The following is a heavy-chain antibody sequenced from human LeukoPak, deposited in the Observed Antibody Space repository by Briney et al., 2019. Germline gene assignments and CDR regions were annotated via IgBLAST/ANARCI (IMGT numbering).Heavy chain of an antibody. V-gene: IGHV4-38-2*02. CDR3: VMTTVVTLFDY. J-gene: IGHJ4*02. CDR2: IYHSGST. Sequence: PSETLSLTCTVSGYSISSGYYWGWIRQPPGKGLEWIGSIYHSGSTYYNPSLKSRVTISVDTSKNQFSLKLSSVTAADTAVYYCVMTTVVTLFDYRGQGTLVTVSS. CDR1: GYSISSGYY. D-gene: IGHD4-23*01.